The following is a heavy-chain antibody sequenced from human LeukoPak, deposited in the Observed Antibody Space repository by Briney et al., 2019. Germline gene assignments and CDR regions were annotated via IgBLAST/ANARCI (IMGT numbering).Heavy chain of an antibody. CDR3: ATGRTYYDILTGYLVGGYYGMDV. V-gene: IGHV1-24*01. CDR1: GYTLTELS. Sequence: ASVKVSCKVSGYTLTELSMHWVRQAPGKGLEWMGGFDPEDGETIYAQKFQGRVTMTEDTSTDTAYMELSSLRSEDTAVYYCATGRTYYDILTGYLVGGYYGMDVWGQGTTVTVSS. D-gene: IGHD3-9*01. CDR2: FDPEDGET. J-gene: IGHJ6*02.